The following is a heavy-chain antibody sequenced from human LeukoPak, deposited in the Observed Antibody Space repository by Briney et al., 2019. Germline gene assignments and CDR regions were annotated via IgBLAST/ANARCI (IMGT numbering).Heavy chain of an antibody. J-gene: IGHJ1*01. D-gene: IGHD1-26*01. CDR3: ARVYLVGATQWYFQH. CDR1: GYIFTSYW. Sequence: GASLQISGEGSGYIFTSYWIGGGRQLAGKGLEGMGIIYPRDSDTRYSPSFQRHVTISPDKSISTAYLQWSSLKASDTAMYYCARVYLVGATQWYFQHWGQGTLVTVSS. CDR2: IYPRDSDT. V-gene: IGHV5-51*01.